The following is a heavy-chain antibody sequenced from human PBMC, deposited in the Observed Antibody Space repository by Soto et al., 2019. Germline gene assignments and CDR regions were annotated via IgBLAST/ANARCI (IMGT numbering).Heavy chain of an antibody. J-gene: IGHJ4*02. CDR1: GFMLSANG. CDR3: ARDREGTDNHLTFAH. CDR2: IWYDGSEK. Sequence: GGSLRLSCVASGFMLSANGMHWVRQAPGKGLEWVAVIWYDGSEKYYADSVKGRFTISRDTSKNTLYLQMNSLRAEDTAVYYCARDREGTDNHLTFAHWGQGALVTVSS. D-gene: IGHD2-8*02. V-gene: IGHV3-33*01.